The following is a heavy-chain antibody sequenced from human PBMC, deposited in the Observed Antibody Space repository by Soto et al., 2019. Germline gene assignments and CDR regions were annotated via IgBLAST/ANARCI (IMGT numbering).Heavy chain of an antibody. V-gene: IGHV4-30-4*01. CDR1: GGSVTSDEDY. D-gene: IGHD5-18*01. Sequence: SETLSLTSPVSGGSVTSDEDYWTWIRQSPGKGLEWIGYISNSGSTGYNPSLKTRLSMSVDRSKNQFTLRLTSVTAADTAVYFCATESGSTYGYFDHWGQGTQVTVSS. CDR3: ATESGSTYGYFDH. CDR2: ISNSGST. J-gene: IGHJ4*02.